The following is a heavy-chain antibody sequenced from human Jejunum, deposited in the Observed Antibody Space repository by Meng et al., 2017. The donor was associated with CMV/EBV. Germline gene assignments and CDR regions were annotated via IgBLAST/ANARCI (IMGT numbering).Heavy chain of an antibody. CDR1: GFTFRNYP. CDR2: ISPDGSST. Sequence: SCAASGFTFRNYPMHWVRQAPGKGLVWVSRISPDGSSTYYADSVKGRLTISRDNAANTLYLQVNSLRGEDAAVYYCARGGDGYGNFDYWGQGTLVTVSS. J-gene: IGHJ4*02. V-gene: IGHV3-74*01. D-gene: IGHD5-24*01. CDR3: ARGGDGYGNFDY.